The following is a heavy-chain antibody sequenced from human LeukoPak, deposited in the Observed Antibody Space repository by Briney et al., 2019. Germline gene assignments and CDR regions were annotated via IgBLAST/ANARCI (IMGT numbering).Heavy chain of an antibody. Sequence: ASVKVSCKASGGTFSGYAISWVRQAPGQGLEWMGGIIPIFGTANYAQKFQGRVTLTTDTSTTTAYMELKSLRSDDTAVYYCARVNNFNPFDYWGQGTLVTVSS. CDR3: ARVNNFNPFDY. V-gene: IGHV1-69*05. CDR1: GGTFSGYA. J-gene: IGHJ4*02. CDR2: IIPIFGTA. D-gene: IGHD1-1*01.